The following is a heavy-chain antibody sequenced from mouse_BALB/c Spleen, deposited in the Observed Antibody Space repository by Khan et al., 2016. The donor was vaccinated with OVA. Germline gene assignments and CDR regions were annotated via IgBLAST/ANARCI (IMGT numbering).Heavy chain of an antibody. CDR2: IWSDGST. D-gene: IGHD2-10*01. CDR1: GFSLTNYG. CDR3: ARQPYYHYYIMDY. V-gene: IGHV2-6-1*01. Sequence: QVQLKQSGPGLVAPSQSLSITCTISGFSLTNYGVHWVHQPPGKGLEWLVVIWSDGSTSYNSALKSRLIISKDNSKSQVFLKMNSLQTDDTAMYYCARQPYYHYYIMDYWGQGTSVTVSS. J-gene: IGHJ4*01.